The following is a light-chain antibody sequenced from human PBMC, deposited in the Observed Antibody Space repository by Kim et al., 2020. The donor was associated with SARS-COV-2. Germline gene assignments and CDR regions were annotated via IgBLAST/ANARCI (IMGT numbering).Light chain of an antibody. CDR2: DAS. V-gene: IGKV3-15*01. Sequence: VSPGERATRSCRASQTVSTNLAWYQHKPGQAPRLLIYDASTRASGIPVRFSGSGSGTDFTLTIDDLQFEDFAFYYCQQYNNWPQTFGQGTKVDIK. CDR1: QTVSTN. J-gene: IGKJ1*01. CDR3: QQYNNWPQT.